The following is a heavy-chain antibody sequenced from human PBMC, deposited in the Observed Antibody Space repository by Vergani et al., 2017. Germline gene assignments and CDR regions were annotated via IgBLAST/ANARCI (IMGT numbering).Heavy chain of an antibody. Sequence: EVQLVESGGGLVQPGRSLRLSCAASGFTFDDYAMHWVRQAPGKGLEWVSGISWNSGSIGYADSVKGRFTISRDNAKNSLYLQMNSLRAEDTALYYCAKGPWAGSWFDPGGQGTLVTVSS. D-gene: IGHD1-26*01. CDR2: ISWNSGSI. J-gene: IGHJ5*02. V-gene: IGHV3-9*01. CDR3: AKGPWAGSWFDP. CDR1: GFTFDDYA.